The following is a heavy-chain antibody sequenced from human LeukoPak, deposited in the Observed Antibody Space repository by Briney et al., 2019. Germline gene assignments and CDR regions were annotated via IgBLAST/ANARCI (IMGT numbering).Heavy chain of an antibody. V-gene: IGHV3-7*05. CDR2: IKQDGSQK. CDR3: VNEIRPNDY. CDR1: DFTSSNYW. J-gene: IGHJ4*02. D-gene: IGHD3-16*01. Sequence: GGSLRLSCAASDFTSSNYWMTWVRQPPGKGLEWVANIKQDGSQKNYLDSVKGRITISRDNAKSSLYLQMNSLRAEDTALYYCVNEIRPNDYWGQGTLVTVSS.